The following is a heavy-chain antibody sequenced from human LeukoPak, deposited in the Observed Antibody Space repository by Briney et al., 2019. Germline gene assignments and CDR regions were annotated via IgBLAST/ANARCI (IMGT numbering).Heavy chain of an antibody. V-gene: IGHV4-61*09. CDR2: IYTSGST. J-gene: IGHJ6*03. CDR3: ARDHRDYYYYYYMDV. CDR1: GGSISSGNYY. Sequence: TSQTLSLTCTVSGGSISSGNYYWSWIRQPAGKGLEWIGHIYTSGSTNYNPSLKSRVTISVDTSKNQFSLKLSSVTAADTAVYYCARDHRDYYYYYYMDVWGKGTTVTVSS.